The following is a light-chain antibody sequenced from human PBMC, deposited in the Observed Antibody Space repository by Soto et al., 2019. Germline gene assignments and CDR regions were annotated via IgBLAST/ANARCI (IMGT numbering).Light chain of an antibody. Sequence: HSPGTLYLSSTERATLSCRASQSVKTFLVWCQQRPCQASRLLIYDASHRAAGIPARVSGSGFGTDFTLTISSLEPEEAAAYYCQQRSTWHPIPIGLGTRLGI. J-gene: IGKJ5*01. CDR2: DAS. CDR3: QQRSTWHPIP. CDR1: QSVKTF. V-gene: IGKV3-11*01.